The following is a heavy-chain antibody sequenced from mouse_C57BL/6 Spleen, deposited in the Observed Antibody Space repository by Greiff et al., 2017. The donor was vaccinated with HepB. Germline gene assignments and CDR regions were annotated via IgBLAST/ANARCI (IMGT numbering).Heavy chain of an antibody. Sequence: EVQLQQSGPELVKPGASVKISCKASGYTFTDYYMNWVKQSHGKSLEWIGDINPNNGGTSYNQKFKGKATLTVDKSSSTAYMELRSLTSEDSAVYYCARYGGMITTRTGPFAYWGQGTLVTVSA. CDR3: ARYGGMITTRTGPFAY. J-gene: IGHJ3*01. CDR1: GYTFTDYY. D-gene: IGHD2-4*01. V-gene: IGHV1-26*01. CDR2: INPNNGGT.